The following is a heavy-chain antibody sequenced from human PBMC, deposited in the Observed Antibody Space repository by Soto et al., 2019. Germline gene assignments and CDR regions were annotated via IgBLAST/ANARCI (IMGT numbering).Heavy chain of an antibody. D-gene: IGHD6-13*01. Sequence: GXSLRLSCAASEFTFSSYYLHWLRQAPGKGLEWVAVISVDGSNAYYADSVKGRFTISRDNSKNTLYLQMNSLRAEDTAVYYCAKDRSNSWAFDYWGQGTLVTVSS. CDR2: ISVDGSNA. J-gene: IGHJ4*02. CDR3: AKDRSNSWAFDY. V-gene: IGHV3-30*18. CDR1: EFTFSSYY.